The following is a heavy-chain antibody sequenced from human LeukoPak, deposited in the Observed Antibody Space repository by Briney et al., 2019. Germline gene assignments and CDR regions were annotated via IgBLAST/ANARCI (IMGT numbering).Heavy chain of an antibody. V-gene: IGHV1-18*01. D-gene: IGHD5-12*01. CDR1: GYTFTSYG. Sequence: ASVKVSCKASGYTFTSYGISWVRQAPGQGLEWMGWISAYNGNTNYAQKLQGRVTMTTDTSTSTAYMELRSLRSDDTAVYYCARDQGRGYSGSDFDYCGQGTLVTVSS. J-gene: IGHJ4*02. CDR2: ISAYNGNT. CDR3: ARDQGRGYSGSDFDY.